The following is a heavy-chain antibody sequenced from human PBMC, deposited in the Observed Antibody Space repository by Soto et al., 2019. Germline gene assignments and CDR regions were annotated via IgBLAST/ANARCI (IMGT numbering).Heavy chain of an antibody. V-gene: IGHV1-69*01. CDR3: ATHGLGVSSPPYFDN. D-gene: IGHD3-16*01. J-gene: IGHJ4*02. CDR2: FVPLFGTT. Sequence: QLVQSGSEVKKPGSSVKVSCQASGGTFSGYVVTWVRQAPGQGLEWMGEFVPLFGTTNYAQRFSGRITIPAEESTSTAYMERRTLRSDDTAVYYCATHGLGVSSPPYFDNWGQGTLVTVSS. CDR1: GGTFSGYV.